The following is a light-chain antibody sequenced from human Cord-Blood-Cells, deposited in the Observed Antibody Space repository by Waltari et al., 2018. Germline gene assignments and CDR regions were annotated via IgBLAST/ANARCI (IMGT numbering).Light chain of an antibody. CDR3: QQYGRSPTT. J-gene: IGKJ1*01. Sequence: EIVLTQSPGTLSLSPGERATLSCRASQRVSSSYLAWYQQKPGQAPRLRIYGASSRATGIPDRFSGSGFGTDFTLTISRLEPEDFAVYYCQQYGRSPTTFGQGTKVEIK. CDR1: QRVSSSY. V-gene: IGKV3-20*01. CDR2: GAS.